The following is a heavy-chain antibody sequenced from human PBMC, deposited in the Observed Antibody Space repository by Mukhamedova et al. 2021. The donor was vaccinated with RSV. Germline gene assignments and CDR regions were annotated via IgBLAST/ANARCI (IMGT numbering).Heavy chain of an antibody. CDR2: ISWNSGNI. CDR3: AKAPAAGPYYFDY. CDR1: G. Sequence: GMHWVRQAPGKGLEWVSGISWNSGNIGYADSVKGRFTISRDNAKNSLYLQMNSLRAEDTALYYCAKAPAAGPYYFDYWGQGTLVPV. V-gene: IGHV3-9*01. J-gene: IGHJ4*02. D-gene: IGHD6-13*01.